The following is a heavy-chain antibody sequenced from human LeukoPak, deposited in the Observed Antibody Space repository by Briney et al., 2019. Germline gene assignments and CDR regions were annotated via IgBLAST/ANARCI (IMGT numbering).Heavy chain of an antibody. D-gene: IGHD6-6*01. CDR3: AKRYYSSSRTSYYFDY. CDR2: IIDSGGST. CDR1: GFTFSTYA. V-gene: IGHV3-23*01. Sequence: WGSLRLSCAASGFTFSTYAMSWVRQAPGKGLEWVSAIIDSGGSTFYADSVKGRFTISRDNSKNTLYLQMNSLRAEDTAVYYCAKRYYSSSRTSYYFDYWGQGTLVTVSS. J-gene: IGHJ4*02.